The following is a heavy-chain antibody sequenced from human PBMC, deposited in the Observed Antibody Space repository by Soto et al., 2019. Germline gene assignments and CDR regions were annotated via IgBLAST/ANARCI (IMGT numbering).Heavy chain of an antibody. Sequence: SETQSLTCSISGVSLIDNYWTWLRQPPGKGLEWIAEIHHSGRTNYTPSLKSRVTFSADSSKNQLSLELTSVTAADTATYYCALTRRTRAFDSWGQGIVVPVSS. CDR2: IHHSGRT. CDR1: GVSLIDNY. CDR3: ALTRRTRAFDS. J-gene: IGHJ4*02. V-gene: IGHV4-34*01. D-gene: IGHD3-10*01.